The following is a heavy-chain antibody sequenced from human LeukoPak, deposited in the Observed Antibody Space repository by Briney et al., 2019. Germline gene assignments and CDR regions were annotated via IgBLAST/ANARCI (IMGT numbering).Heavy chain of an antibody. Sequence: SETLSLTCTVSGGSVNTYYWSWIRQPAGKGLEWIGRIYISGITNYNPSLKSRVTMSVDTSKNQFSLNLSSVIAADTAVYYCARGGSAYHEYYFDSWGQGTLVTVSS. J-gene: IGHJ4*02. CDR3: ARGGSAYHEYYFDS. CDR2: IYISGIT. V-gene: IGHV4-4*07. CDR1: GGSVNTYY. D-gene: IGHD3-22*01.